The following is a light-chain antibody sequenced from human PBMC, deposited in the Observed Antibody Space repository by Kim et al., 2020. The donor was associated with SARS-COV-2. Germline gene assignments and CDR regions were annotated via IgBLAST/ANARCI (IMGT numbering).Light chain of an antibody. Sequence: QSALTQPPSASGSPGQSVTLSCTGTSSDVGGYNYVSWYQQHPGKAPKLMIYEVTKRPSGVPDRFSGSKSGNTASLTVSGLQAEDEADYYCCSKAGSTNLVFGGGTQLTVL. CDR3: CSKAGSTNLV. CDR1: SSDVGGYNY. V-gene: IGLV2-8*01. J-gene: IGLJ3*02. CDR2: EVT.